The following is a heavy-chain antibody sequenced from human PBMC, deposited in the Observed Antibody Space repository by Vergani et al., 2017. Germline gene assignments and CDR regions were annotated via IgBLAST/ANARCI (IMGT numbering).Heavy chain of an antibody. CDR1: GFTFSDYY. CDR3: ARDDWDWNYKKTKPNWFDP. D-gene: IGHD1-7*01. Sequence: QVQLVESGGGLVKPGGSLRLSCAASGFTFSDYYMSWIRQAPGKGLEGVSYISSSSSYTNYADSVKGRFTISRDNAKNSLYLQMNSLRDEDTAVYYCARDDWDWNYKKTKPNWFDPWGQGTLVTVSS. J-gene: IGHJ5*02. CDR2: ISSSSSYT. V-gene: IGHV3-11*06.